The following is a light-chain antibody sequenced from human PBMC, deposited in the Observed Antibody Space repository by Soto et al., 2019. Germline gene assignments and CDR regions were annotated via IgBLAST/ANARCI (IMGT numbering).Light chain of an antibody. CDR1: NSDVGRYNP. CDR2: AVR. J-gene: IGLJ3*02. CDR3: FSYTANDNWV. Sequence: QSVLTQPHSVSGSPGQSVTISCTGTNSDVGRYNPVSWYQQLPGKAPKIIISAVRQRPSGVPDRFSGSKSGNTASLTISGLQADDEADYFCFSYTANDNWVFGGGTKLTVL. V-gene: IGLV2-11*01.